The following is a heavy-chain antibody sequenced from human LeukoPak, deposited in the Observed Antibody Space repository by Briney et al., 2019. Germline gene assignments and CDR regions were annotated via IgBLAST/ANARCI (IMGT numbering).Heavy chain of an antibody. Sequence: ASVKVSCTVSGYTLTELPIHWVRQAPGKGLEWMGGFDPDDGETVYAQMFQGRVTMTEDTSSDTASMELSSLRSEDTAVYYCATGTSGSYYVGIVRPIDYWGQGTLVTVSS. V-gene: IGHV1-24*01. J-gene: IGHJ4*02. CDR2: FDPDDGET. D-gene: IGHD1-26*01. CDR1: GYTLTELP. CDR3: ATGTSGSYYVGIVRPIDY.